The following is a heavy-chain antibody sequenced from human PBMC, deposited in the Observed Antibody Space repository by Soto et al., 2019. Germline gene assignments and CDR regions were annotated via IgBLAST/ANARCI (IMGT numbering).Heavy chain of an antibody. D-gene: IGHD3-22*01. Sequence: PGESLKISCKGSGYSVTSYWMGWVRQMPGKGLEWMGIIYPGDSDTRYSPSFQGQVTISADKSISTAYLQWSSLKASDTAMYYCARNPEYYYDSSGYYLDYWGQGTLVTVSS. CDR1: GYSVTSYW. J-gene: IGHJ4*02. CDR2: IYPGDSDT. V-gene: IGHV5-51*01. CDR3: ARNPEYYYDSSGYYLDY.